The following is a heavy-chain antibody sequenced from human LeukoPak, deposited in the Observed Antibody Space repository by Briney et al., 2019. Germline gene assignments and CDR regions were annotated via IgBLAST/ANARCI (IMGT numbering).Heavy chain of an antibody. CDR2: ISYDESNQ. Sequence: PGGSLRLSCAASGFTFSSYGMNWVRQAPGKGLEWVAVISYDESNQYYAASVKGRFTISRDNSKNTVYLQMNSPRAEDTAVYYCARDRSGWFDAFDIWGQGTMVTVPS. V-gene: IGHV3-30*03. D-gene: IGHD6-19*01. J-gene: IGHJ3*02. CDR3: ARDRSGWFDAFDI. CDR1: GFTFSSYG.